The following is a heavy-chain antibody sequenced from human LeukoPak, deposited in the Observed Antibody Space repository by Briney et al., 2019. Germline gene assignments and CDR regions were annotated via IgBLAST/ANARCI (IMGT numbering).Heavy chain of an antibody. CDR3: ARDMVVPAARFDP. Sequence: GASVKVSCKASGYTFTSYYVHWVRQAPGQGLEWMGIINPSGGSTSYAQKFQGRVTMTRDTSTSTVYMELSSRRSEDTAVYYCARDMVVPAARFDPWGQGTLVTVSS. CDR1: GYTFTSYY. J-gene: IGHJ5*02. V-gene: IGHV1-46*01. CDR2: INPSGGST. D-gene: IGHD2-2*01.